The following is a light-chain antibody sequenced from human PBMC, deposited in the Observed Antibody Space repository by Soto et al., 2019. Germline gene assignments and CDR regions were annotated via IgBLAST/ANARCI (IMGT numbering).Light chain of an antibody. CDR1: SSDVGGCNY. CDR3: CSYAGSSYV. CDR2: DVS. Sequence: QSVLTQPRSVSGSPGQSVTISCTGTSSDVGGCNYVSRYQQHPGKAPKLMIYDVSKRPSGVPDRFSGSKSGNTASLTISGLQAEDEADYYCCSYAGSSYVFGTGTKVTVL. J-gene: IGLJ1*01. V-gene: IGLV2-11*01.